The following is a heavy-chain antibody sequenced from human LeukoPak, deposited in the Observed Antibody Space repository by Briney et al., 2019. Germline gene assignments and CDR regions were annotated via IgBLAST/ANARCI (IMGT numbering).Heavy chain of an antibody. V-gene: IGHV3-53*01. CDR1: GFTVSSNY. CDR3: ARGSGWYYQFDY. D-gene: IGHD6-19*01. Sequence: GGSLRLSCAASGFTVSSNYMSWVRQAPGKGLEWVSFIYSGGGTYYSDSVKGRFTISRDNAKNTLYLQMNSLRAEDTAVYYCARGSGWYYQFDYWGQGTLVTVSS. J-gene: IGHJ4*02. CDR2: IYSGGGT.